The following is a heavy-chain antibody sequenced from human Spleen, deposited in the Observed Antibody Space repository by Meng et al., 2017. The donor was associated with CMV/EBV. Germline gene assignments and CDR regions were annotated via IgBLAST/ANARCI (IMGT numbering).Heavy chain of an antibody. Sequence: QVQLQVSGPGLVKPSQTLSLTCTVSDGFTTSDDYYWSWIRQPPGKGLEWIGYIHYSGTTYYNPSLKSRIAISLDTSKNQFSLNLNSVTAADAAVYYCARDSPGGYGYFDSWGQGTLVTVSS. V-gene: IGHV4-30-4*01. CDR2: IHYSGTT. D-gene: IGHD5-12*01. CDR1: DGFTTSDDYY. J-gene: IGHJ4*02. CDR3: ARDSPGGYGYFDS.